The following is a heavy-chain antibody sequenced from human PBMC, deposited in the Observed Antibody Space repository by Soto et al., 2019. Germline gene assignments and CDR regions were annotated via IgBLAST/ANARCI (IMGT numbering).Heavy chain of an antibody. J-gene: IGHJ3*02. D-gene: IGHD3-9*01. V-gene: IGHV4-31*03. Sequence: SETLSLTCTVSGGSISSGGYYWSWIRHHPGKGPEWIGYIFYSGSTFYSPSLKSRVTISVDTARNQFSLNLRSVTAADTAVYYCASDRRQNYDILTGYSVDAFDIWGQGTMVTVSS. CDR3: ASDRRQNYDILTGYSVDAFDI. CDR2: IFYSGST. CDR1: GGSISSGGYY.